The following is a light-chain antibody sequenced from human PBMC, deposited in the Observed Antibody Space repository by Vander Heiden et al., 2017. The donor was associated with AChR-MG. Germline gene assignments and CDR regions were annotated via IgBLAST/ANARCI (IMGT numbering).Light chain of an antibody. Sequence: DIQMTQYPSPLSASGGDRVTITCRASQGIWTYFSWYQQKPGMAPKVLIYYTSTLQSGVPPRCSGSGSGTDFTLPISSMQPADFATYFSQQRDSSPNTFGQGTRLEIK. J-gene: IGKJ2*01. CDR1: QGIWTY. CDR2: YTS. V-gene: IGKV1-39*01. CDR3: QQRDSSPNT.